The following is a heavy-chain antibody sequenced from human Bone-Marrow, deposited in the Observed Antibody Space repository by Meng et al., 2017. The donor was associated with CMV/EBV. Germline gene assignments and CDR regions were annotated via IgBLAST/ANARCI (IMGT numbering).Heavy chain of an antibody. CDR1: GGSFSGYY. D-gene: IGHD3-3*01. CDR3: AREGLWSGWTREYGMDV. J-gene: IGHJ6*02. Sequence: GSLRLSCAVYGGSFSGYYWSWIRQPPGKGLEWIGEINHSGSTNYNPSLKSRVTISVDTSKNQFSLKLSSVTAADTAVYYCAREGLWSGWTREYGMDVWGQGTTVTVSS. CDR2: INHSGST. V-gene: IGHV4-34*01.